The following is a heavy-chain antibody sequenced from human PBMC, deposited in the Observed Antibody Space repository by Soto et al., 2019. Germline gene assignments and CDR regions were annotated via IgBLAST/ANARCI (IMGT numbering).Heavy chain of an antibody. CDR2: ISAYNGNT. CDR1: GYTFTSYG. Sequence: AASVKVSCKASGYTFTSYGISWVRQAPGQGLEWMGWISAYNGNTNYAQKLQGRVTMTTDTSTSTAYMELRSLRSDDTAVYYCARVGLAPGSSLFDYWGQGTLVTVSS. V-gene: IGHV1-18*04. D-gene: IGHD1-26*01. CDR3: ARVGLAPGSSLFDY. J-gene: IGHJ4*02.